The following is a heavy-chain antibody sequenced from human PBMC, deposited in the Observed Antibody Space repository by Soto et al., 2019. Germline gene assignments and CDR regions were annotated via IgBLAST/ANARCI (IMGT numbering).Heavy chain of an antibody. Sequence: GGSLRLSCAASGFTFSSYAMSWVRQAPGKGLEWVSAISGSGGSTYYADSVKGRFTISRDNSKNTLYLQMNSLRAEDTAVYYCAKGPRIDWLLYLTPVYYYYYMDVWGKGTTVTVSS. V-gene: IGHV3-23*01. CDR1: GFTFSSYA. CDR2: ISGSGGST. D-gene: IGHD3-9*01. J-gene: IGHJ6*03. CDR3: AKGPRIDWLLYLTPVYYYYYMDV.